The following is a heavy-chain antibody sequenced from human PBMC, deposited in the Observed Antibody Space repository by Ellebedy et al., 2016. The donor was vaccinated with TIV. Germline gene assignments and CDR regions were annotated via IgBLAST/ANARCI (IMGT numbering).Heavy chain of an antibody. J-gene: IGHJ6*02. CDR3: AKENYGLDV. CDR2: IWHSGST. Sequence: MPSETLSLTCAVSSVSISSNNWWSWVRQPPGKGLEWFGEIWHSGSTKYNPSLKTRVTISVDKSKNQFALKLTSVSAADTAVYYCAKENYGLDVWGQGTTVIVSS. CDR1: SVSISSNNW. V-gene: IGHV4-4*02.